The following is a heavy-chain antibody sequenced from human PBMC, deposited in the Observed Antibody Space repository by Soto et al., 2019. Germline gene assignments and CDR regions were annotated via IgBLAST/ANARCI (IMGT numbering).Heavy chain of an antibody. CDR3: ARGDVVVTAIPGISDY. Sequence: QLQLVESGGGVVQPGRSLRLSGAAAVFTFSSYAMHWVRQAPGKWLERVAVISYDGSNKYYADSVKGRFTISRDNSKNTLSRQMNSLRAEDTAVYYCARGDVVVTAIPGISDYWGQGTLVTVSS. V-gene: IGHV3-30-3*01. CDR2: ISYDGSNK. J-gene: IGHJ4*02. D-gene: IGHD2-21*02. CDR1: VFTFSSYA.